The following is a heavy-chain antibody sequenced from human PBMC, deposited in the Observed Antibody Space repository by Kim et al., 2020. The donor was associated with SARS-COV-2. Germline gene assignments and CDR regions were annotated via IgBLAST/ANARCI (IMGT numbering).Heavy chain of an antibody. Sequence: ASVKVSCKASGYTFTSYYIHWVRQAPGQGLEWLGIITPRDGTTYYALKFQGRVTMTRDTSTSTGYMELSSLRSEDTAMYYCARVRTRVDGSSLNWVDTWGQGTLVTVSS. D-gene: IGHD2-15*01. CDR3: ARVRTRVDGSSLNWVDT. CDR1: GYTFTSYY. V-gene: IGHV1-46*01. CDR2: ITPRDGTT. J-gene: IGHJ5*02.